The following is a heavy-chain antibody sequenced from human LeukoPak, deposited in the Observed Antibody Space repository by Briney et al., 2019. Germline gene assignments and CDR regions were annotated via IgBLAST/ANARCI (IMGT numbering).Heavy chain of an antibody. V-gene: IGHV3-74*01. CDR1: GFIFRNYW. J-gene: IGHJ4*02. D-gene: IGHD5-18*01. Sequence: PGGSLRLSCVASGFIFRNYWMHWVRQAPGKGLVWVSRINSDGTSTSYADSVKGRFTISRDDAKNTLYLQMNSLRVEDTAVYYCARTLYSYGHFDYWGQGTLATVSP. CDR3: ARTLYSYGHFDY. CDR2: INSDGTST.